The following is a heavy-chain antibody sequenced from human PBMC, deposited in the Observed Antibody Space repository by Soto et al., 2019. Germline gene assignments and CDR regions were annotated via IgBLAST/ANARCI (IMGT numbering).Heavy chain of an antibody. CDR2: IDPSDSYT. CDR3: ARLAMAARRGYYGMDV. J-gene: IGHJ6*02. D-gene: IGHD6-19*01. Sequence: EVQLVQSGAEVKKPGESLRISCKGSGYSFTSYWISWVRQMPGKGLEWMGRIDPSDSYTNYSPSFQGHVTISADKSITPAYLQWSRLKASDTAMYYCARLAMAARRGYYGMDVWGQGTTVTVSS. V-gene: IGHV5-10-1*01. CDR1: GYSFTSYW.